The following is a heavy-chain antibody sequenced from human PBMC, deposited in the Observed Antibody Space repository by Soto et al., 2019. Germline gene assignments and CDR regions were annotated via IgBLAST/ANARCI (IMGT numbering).Heavy chain of an antibody. Sequence: EVQLVESGGGLVQPGRSLRLSCAASGFTFDDYAMHWVRQAPGKGLEWVSGISWNSGSIGYADSVKGRFTISRDNAKNSLYLQMNSLRAEDTALYYCAKANPHDYGDYEWYYYYMDVWGKGTTVTVSS. CDR3: AKANPHDYGDYEWYYYYMDV. V-gene: IGHV3-9*01. D-gene: IGHD4-17*01. CDR2: ISWNSGSI. J-gene: IGHJ6*03. CDR1: GFTFDDYA.